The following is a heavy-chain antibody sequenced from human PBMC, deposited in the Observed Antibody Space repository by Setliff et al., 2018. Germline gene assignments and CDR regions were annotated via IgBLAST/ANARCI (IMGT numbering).Heavy chain of an antibody. J-gene: IGHJ3*02. D-gene: IGHD3-10*01. Sequence: GASVKVSCKASGYTFGAHYIHWVRQAPGQGFEWMGWINPNSGDTNYAQNFQGRVTMTRDTSINTVYMDLSGLTSDDTAIYYCARHGSSGKFDASDIWGQGNPGHRLL. V-gene: IGHV1-2*02. CDR3: ARHGSSGKFDASDI. CDR2: INPNSGDT. CDR1: GYTFGAHY.